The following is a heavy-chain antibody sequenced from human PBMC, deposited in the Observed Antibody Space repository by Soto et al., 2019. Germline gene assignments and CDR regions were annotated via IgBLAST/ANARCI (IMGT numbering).Heavy chain of an antibody. CDR1: GGTFSSYA. Sequence: QVQLVQSGAEVKKPGSSVKVSCTASGGTFSSYAISWVRQAPGQGLEWMGGIIPIFGTANYAQKFQGRVTITADESTSTAYMELSSLRSEDTAVYYWATVKSRIAAAGAWGQGTLVTVSS. V-gene: IGHV1-69*12. D-gene: IGHD6-13*01. J-gene: IGHJ5*02. CDR2: IIPIFGTA. CDR3: ATVKSRIAAAGA.